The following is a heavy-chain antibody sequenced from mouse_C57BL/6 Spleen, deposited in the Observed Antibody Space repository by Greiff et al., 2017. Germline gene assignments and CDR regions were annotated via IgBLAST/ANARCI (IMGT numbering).Heavy chain of an antibody. Sequence: QVQLQQPGAELVKPGASVKLSCKASGYTFTSYWMQWVKQRPGQGLEWIGEIDPSDSYTNYNQKFTGKATLTVDTSSSTAYMQHSRLTSEASAVYDCARAGNFRWDGYWGQGTTLTVSS. D-gene: IGHD2-14*01. J-gene: IGHJ2*01. CDR3: ARAGNFRWDGY. CDR1: GYTFTSYW. V-gene: IGHV1-50*01. CDR2: IDPSDSYT.